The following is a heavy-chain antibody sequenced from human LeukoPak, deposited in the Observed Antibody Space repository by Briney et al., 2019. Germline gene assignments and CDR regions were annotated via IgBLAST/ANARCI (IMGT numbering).Heavy chain of an antibody. CDR1: GGAFSGYY. J-gene: IGHJ4*02. V-gene: IGHV4-59*01. CDR3: ARAAAYYDYVWGSYRTSYYFDY. D-gene: IGHD3-16*02. CDR2: IYYSGSA. Sequence: SETLSLTCAVYGGAFSGYYWSWIRQPPGKGLEWIGYIYYSGSANYNPSLKSRVNISVDTSKNQFSLKLSSVTAADTAVYYCARAAAYYDYVWGSYRTSYYFDYWGQGTLVTVSS.